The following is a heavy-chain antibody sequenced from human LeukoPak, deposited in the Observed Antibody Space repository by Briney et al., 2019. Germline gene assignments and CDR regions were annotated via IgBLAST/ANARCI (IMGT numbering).Heavy chain of an antibody. CDR3: ARIRYMVAANGDY. J-gene: IGHJ4*02. CDR1: GYTFTGYY. D-gene: IGHD2-15*01. V-gene: IGHV1-18*04. Sequence: ASVKVSCKASGYTFTGYYMHWVRQAPGQGLEWMGWISAYNGNTNYAQKLQGRVTMTTDTSTSTAYMELRSLRSDDTAVYYCARIRYMVAANGDYWGQGTLVTVSS. CDR2: ISAYNGNT.